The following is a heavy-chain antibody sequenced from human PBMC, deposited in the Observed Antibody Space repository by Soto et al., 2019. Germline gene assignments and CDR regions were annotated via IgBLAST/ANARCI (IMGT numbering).Heavy chain of an antibody. D-gene: IGHD6-6*01. J-gene: IGHJ4*02. Sequence: VGSLRLSCAASGFTFSSYSMNWVRQAPGKGLEWVSSISSSSSYIYYADSVKGRFTISRDNAKNSLYLQMNSLRAEDTAVYYCARHPILAARQSFFDYWGQGTLVTVSS. CDR3: ARHPILAARQSFFDY. CDR1: GFTFSSYS. CDR2: ISSSSSYI. V-gene: IGHV3-21*01.